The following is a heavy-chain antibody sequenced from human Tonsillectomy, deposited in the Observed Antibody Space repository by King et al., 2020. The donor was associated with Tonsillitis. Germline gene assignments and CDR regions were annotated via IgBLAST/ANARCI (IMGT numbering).Heavy chain of an antibody. CDR2: IDHSGSA. CDR3: ARRVWGIAPAGTAQLWYFDL. V-gene: IGHV4-34*01. CDR1: GGSFSDYY. D-gene: IGHD6-13*01. Sequence: VQLQQWGAGLLKPSETLSLTCAVYGGSFSDYYWSWIRQPPDKGLEWIGEIDHSGSANYNPSLKSRVTVSVDTSMNQFSLKLSSVTAADTAVYYCARRVWGIAPAGTAQLWYFDLWGRGTLVTVSS. J-gene: IGHJ2*01.